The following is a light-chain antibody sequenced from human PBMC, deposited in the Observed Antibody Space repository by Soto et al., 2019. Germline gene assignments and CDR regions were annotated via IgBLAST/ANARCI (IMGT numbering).Light chain of an antibody. CDR2: EVT. CDR3: SSYTSLSTLV. V-gene: IGLV2-14*01. J-gene: IGLJ1*01. Sequence: QSVLTQPASVSGSPGQSITISCSGTSSVVGAFNYVSWYQHHPGKAPKLLIYEVTNRPSGVSNRFSGSKSGNTASLTISGLHAEDEADYYCSSYTSLSTLVFGTGTKVTVL. CDR1: SSVVGAFNY.